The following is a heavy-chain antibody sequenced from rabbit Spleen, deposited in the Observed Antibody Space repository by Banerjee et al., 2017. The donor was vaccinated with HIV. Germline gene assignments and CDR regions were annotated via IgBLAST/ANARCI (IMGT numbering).Heavy chain of an antibody. Sequence: QEQLVESGGGLVQPGGSLTLTCTGSGFDFSSYGVSWVRQAPGKGLEWIGYIDPVFGITIYANSVKGRFTISRDNAQNTVFLQLNSLTAADTAAYFCVREVYHILNLWGPGTLVTVS. CDR1: GFDFSSYG. D-gene: IGHD1-1*01. V-gene: IGHV1S47*01. J-gene: IGHJ4*01. CDR2: IDPVFGIT. CDR3: VREVYHILNL.